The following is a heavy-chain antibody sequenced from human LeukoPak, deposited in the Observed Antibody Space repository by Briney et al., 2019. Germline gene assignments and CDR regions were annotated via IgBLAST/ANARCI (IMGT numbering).Heavy chain of an antibody. V-gene: IGHV5-51*01. Sequence: GESLKISCKGSGYSFTSYWIGWVRQMPGKGLEWMGIIYPGDSDTRYSPSFQGQVTISADKSISTAYLQWSSLKASDTAMYYCARPLVGTGYSSSWYFDSWGQGTLVTVSS. CDR1: GYSFTSYW. CDR2: IYPGDSDT. D-gene: IGHD6-13*01. CDR3: ARPLVGTGYSSSWYFDS. J-gene: IGHJ4*02.